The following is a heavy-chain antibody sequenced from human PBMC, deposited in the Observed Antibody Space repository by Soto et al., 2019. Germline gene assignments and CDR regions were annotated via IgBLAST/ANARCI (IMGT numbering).Heavy chain of an antibody. D-gene: IGHD6-13*01. CDR3: AGGGGSSIDYYGMDV. CDR2: ISSSGTTI. CDR1: GFNYSDYY. J-gene: IGHJ6*02. Sequence: EVSLRLSCSVSGFNYSDYYMSWIRQAPAKGLEWVSYISSSGTTIYDAASVKRRLTISRDNAKNSLYLQMNSLRAEDTAVYYCAGGGGSSIDYYGMDVWGQGTTVTVSS. V-gene: IGHV3-11*01.